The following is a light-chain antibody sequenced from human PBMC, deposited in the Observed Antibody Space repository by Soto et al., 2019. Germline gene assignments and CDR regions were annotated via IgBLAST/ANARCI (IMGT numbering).Light chain of an antibody. J-gene: IGLJ1*01. CDR1: SGDIGSYNR. Sequence: QSVLTQPASVSGSPGQSITISCTGTSGDIGSYNRVSWYQQHPGKAPKLIIYEVTDRPSGVSNRFSGSKSGNTASLTISGLQAEDEAEYHCSSYTKINTRHCVFGNGIKVTVL. V-gene: IGLV2-14*01. CDR2: EVT. CDR3: SSYTKINTRHCV.